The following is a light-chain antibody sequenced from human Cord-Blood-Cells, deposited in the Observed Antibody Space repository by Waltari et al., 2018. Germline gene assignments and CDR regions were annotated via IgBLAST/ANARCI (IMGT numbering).Light chain of an antibody. V-gene: IGLV1-44*01. J-gene: IGLJ3*02. CDR2: RNN. CDR1: SSNIGRNT. CDR3: AAWDDSLNGSWV. Sequence: QSVLTQPPSASGTPGQRVTISCSGSSSNIGRNTVNCYKQLPGTAPKLLIYRNNQRPSGVPDRFSGSKSGTSASLAISGLQSEDEADYYCAAWDDSLNGSWVFGGGTKLTVL.